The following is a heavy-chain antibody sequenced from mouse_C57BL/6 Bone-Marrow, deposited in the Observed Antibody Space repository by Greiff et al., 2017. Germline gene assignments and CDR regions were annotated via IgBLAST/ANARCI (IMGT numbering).Heavy chain of an antibody. Sequence: QVQLQQSGAELARPGASVKLSCKASGYTFTSYGISWVKQRTGQGLEWIGEIYPRSGNTYYNEKFKGKDTLTADKSSSTAYMELRSLTSEDSAVYFCASDGYPWAMDDWGQGTSVTVSS. D-gene: IGHD2-3*01. CDR1: GYTFTSYG. J-gene: IGHJ4*01. V-gene: IGHV1-81*01. CDR2: IYPRSGNT. CDR3: ASDGYPWAMDD.